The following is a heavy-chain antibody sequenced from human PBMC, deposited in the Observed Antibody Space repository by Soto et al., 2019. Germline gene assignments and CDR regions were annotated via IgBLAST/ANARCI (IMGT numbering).Heavy chain of an antibody. J-gene: IGHJ4*02. V-gene: IGHV4-34*01. Sequence: PSETLSLTCAVYGGSFSGYYWSWIRQPPGKGLEWIGEINHSGSTNYNPSLKSRVTISVDTSKNQFSLKLSSVTAADTAVYYCARSIVYSSSSYFDYWGQGTLVTVSS. CDR1: GGSFSGYY. CDR3: ARSIVYSSSSYFDY. D-gene: IGHD6-6*01. CDR2: INHSGST.